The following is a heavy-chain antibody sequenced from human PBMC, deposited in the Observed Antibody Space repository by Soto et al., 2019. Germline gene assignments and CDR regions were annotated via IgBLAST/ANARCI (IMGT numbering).Heavy chain of an antibody. V-gene: IGHV1-69*06. CDR2: IIPIFGTA. J-gene: IGHJ4*02. CDR3: ASTRSERGLRYFDWLLFDY. CDR1: GGTFSSYA. D-gene: IGHD3-9*01. Sequence: QVQLGQSGAEVKKPGSSVKVSCKASGGTFSSYAISWVRQAPGQGREWMGGIIPIFGTANYAQKFQGRVTITADKSTSTAYLELGSLRSEDTAVYYCASTRSERGLRYFDWLLFDYWGQGTLVTVSS.